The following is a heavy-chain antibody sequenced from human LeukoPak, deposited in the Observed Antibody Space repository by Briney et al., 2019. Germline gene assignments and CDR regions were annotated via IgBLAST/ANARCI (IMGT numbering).Heavy chain of an antibody. CDR1: GFTFSNYG. Sequence: GRSLRLSCAASGFTFSNYGMHWVRQAPGKGLEWVAFIFAAGTNKYYADSVKGRFIISRDNSKNTLSLQMDSLRAEDTAVYYCARNVDNWNYVDYWGQGTLVTVSS. V-gene: IGHV3-33*01. J-gene: IGHJ4*02. D-gene: IGHD3-10*02. CDR2: IFAAGTNK. CDR3: ARNVDNWNYVDY.